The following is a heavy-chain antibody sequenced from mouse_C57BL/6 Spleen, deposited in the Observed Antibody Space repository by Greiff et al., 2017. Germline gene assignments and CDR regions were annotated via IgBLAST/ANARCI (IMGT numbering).Heavy chain of an antibody. D-gene: IGHD1-1*01. CDR2: IYPGDGDT. CDR1: GYAFSSSW. CDR3: ATIYYGSSFDY. Sequence: QVQLQQSGPELVKPGASVKISCKASGYAFSSSWMNWVKQRPGKGLEWLGRIYPGDGDTNYNGKFKGKATLTADKSSSTAYMQLSSLTSEDSAVYFFATIYYGSSFDYWGQGTTLTVSS. V-gene: IGHV1-82*01. J-gene: IGHJ2*01.